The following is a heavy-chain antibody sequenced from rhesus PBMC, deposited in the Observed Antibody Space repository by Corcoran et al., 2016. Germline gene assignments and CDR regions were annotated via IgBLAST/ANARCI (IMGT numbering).Heavy chain of an antibody. CDR3: ARAGPRGVIAFDY. D-gene: IGHD3-34*01. CDR1: GGTISSGYYY. Sequence: QVQLQESGPGVVKPSETLSLTCAVSGGTISSGYYYWSWIRQLPGKGPEWIGGIYSNRESTNYNPYLQSRVTISKDPSKNHFSLKLSSVTATDTAVYYCARAGPRGVIAFDYWGQGVLVTVSS. CDR2: IYSNREST. J-gene: IGHJ4*01. V-gene: IGHV4S12*01.